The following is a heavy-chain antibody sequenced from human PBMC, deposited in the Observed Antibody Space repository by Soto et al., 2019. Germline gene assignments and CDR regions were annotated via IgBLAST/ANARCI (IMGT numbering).Heavy chain of an antibody. CDR1: GFRFSRYW. Sequence: GGSLRLSCTGSGFRFSRYWMSWVRQAPGKGLEWVANIKEDGNEKYYVDAVKGRFTISRDNAKNTLYLQMGSLRAEDAAVYYSIKSSRTLGDSWGQGTLVTVSS. CDR2: IKEDGNEK. J-gene: IGHJ4*02. CDR3: IKSSRTLGDS. D-gene: IGHD6-13*01. V-gene: IGHV3-7*03.